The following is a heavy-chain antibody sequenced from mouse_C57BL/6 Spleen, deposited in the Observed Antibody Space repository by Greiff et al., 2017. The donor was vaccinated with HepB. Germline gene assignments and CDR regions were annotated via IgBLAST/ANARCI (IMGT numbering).Heavy chain of an antibody. J-gene: IGHJ2*01. Sequence: VQVVESGAELVRPGTSVKVSCKASGYAFTNYLIEWVKQRPGQGLEWIGVINPGSGGTNYNEKFKGKATLTADKSSSTAYMQLSSLTSEDSAVYFCARSDSNHFDYWGQGTTLTVSS. CDR3: ARSDSNHFDY. D-gene: IGHD2-5*01. CDR1: GYAFTNYL. CDR2: INPGSGGT. V-gene: IGHV1-54*01.